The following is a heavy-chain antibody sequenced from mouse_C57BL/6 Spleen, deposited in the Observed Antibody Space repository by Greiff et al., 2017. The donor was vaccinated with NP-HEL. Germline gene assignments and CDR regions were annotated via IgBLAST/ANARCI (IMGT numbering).Heavy chain of an antibody. D-gene: IGHD2-4*01. CDR1: GFSLSTSGMG. CDR3: ARRGVFDYDGEAFAY. CDR2: IYWDDDK. J-gene: IGHJ3*01. V-gene: IGHV8-12*01. Sequence: QVTLKESGPGILQSSQTLSLTCSFSGFSLSTSGMGVSWIRQPSGKGLEWLAHIYWDDDKRYNTSLKSRLTIPKDTSRNQVFLKITSVDTADTATYYCARRGVFDYDGEAFAYWGQGTLVTVSA.